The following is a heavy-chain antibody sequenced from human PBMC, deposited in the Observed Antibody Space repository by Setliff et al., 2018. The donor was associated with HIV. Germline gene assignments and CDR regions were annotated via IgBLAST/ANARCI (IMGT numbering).Heavy chain of an antibody. CDR1: GYTFTVYY. D-gene: IGHD4-17*01. CDR3: ATDDYGGDSFDN. V-gene: IGHV1-2*02. CDR2: IKPDTGGT. J-gene: IGHJ4*02. Sequence: ASVKVSCKASGYTFTVYYMHWARQAPGQGLEWMGWIKPDTGGTNYAQKFQGRVTMTRDTSITTAYMELSRLGSDDTAVYYCATDDYGGDSFDNWGQGTLVTVSS.